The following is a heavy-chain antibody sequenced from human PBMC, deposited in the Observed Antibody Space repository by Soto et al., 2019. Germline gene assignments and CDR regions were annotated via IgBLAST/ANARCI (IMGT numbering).Heavy chain of an antibody. Sequence: QVQLVQSGAEVKKPGASVKVSCKASGYTFTSYDINRVRQATGQGLEWMGWMNPNSGNTGYAQKFQGRVTMTRNTSISTAYMELSSLRSEDTAVYYCARGRRITMVRGVIKYYFDYWGQGTLVTVSS. V-gene: IGHV1-8*01. CDR2: MNPNSGNT. CDR3: ARGRRITMVRGVIKYYFDY. D-gene: IGHD3-10*01. CDR1: GYTFTSYD. J-gene: IGHJ4*02.